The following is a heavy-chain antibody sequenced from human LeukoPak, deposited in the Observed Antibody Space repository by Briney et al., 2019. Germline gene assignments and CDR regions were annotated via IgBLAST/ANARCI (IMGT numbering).Heavy chain of an antibody. D-gene: IGHD6-19*01. CDR1: GGSISSYY. CDR2: IYTSGST. J-gene: IGHJ5*02. Sequence: PSETLSLTCTVSGGSISSYYWSWIRQPAGKGLEWIGRIYTSGSTNYNPSLKSRVIMSVDTSKNQFSLKLSSVTAADTAVYYCARDLGRIAVAGNWFDPWGQGTLVTVSS. V-gene: IGHV4-4*07. CDR3: ARDLGRIAVAGNWFDP.